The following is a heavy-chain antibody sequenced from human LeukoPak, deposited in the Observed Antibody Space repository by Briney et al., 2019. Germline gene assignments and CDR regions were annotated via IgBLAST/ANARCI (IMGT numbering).Heavy chain of an antibody. V-gene: IGHV3-72*01. CDR3: VRATDHDKRSFDY. D-gene: IGHD3-22*01. Sequence: PGGSLRLSCAASGFTFSDHYMDWVRQAPGKALEWVARSRNRANSYSTQYAASVKGRITISRDYSTNSLYLQMSSLKIEDTAVYYCVRATDHDKRSFDYWGQGTLVTVSS. J-gene: IGHJ4*02. CDR2: SRNRANSYST. CDR1: GFTFSDHY.